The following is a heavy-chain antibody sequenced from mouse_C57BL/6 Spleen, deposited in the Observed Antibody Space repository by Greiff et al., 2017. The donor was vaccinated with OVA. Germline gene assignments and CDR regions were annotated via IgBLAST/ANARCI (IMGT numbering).Heavy chain of an antibody. CDR3: AREGYGSSYDWYFDV. CDR1: GYSFTDYN. V-gene: IGHV1-39*01. Sequence: EVQLKESGPELVKPGASVKISCKASGYSFTDYNMNWVKQSNGKSLEWIGVINPNYGTTSYNQKFKGKATLTVDQSSSTAYMQLNSLTSEDSAVYYCAREGYGSSYDWYFDVWGTGTTVTVSS. CDR2: INPNYGTT. D-gene: IGHD1-1*01. J-gene: IGHJ1*03.